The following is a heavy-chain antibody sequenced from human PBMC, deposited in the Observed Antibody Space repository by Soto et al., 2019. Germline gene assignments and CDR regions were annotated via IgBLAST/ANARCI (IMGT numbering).Heavy chain of an antibody. D-gene: IGHD3-22*01. V-gene: IGHV1-2*02. CDR3: ARRDDRTIGYFDY. J-gene: IGHJ4*02. CDR2: INPNSGDT. CDR1: GYTFTGYY. Sequence: QVQLVQSGAEVKKPGASVKVSCKTSGYTFTGYYMHWVRQAPGQGLEWMGWINPNSGDTNYAPRFQGRVTMTRETSFTTVYMDLTSLRSDDTAVYYCARRDDRTIGYFDYWGQGALVTVSS.